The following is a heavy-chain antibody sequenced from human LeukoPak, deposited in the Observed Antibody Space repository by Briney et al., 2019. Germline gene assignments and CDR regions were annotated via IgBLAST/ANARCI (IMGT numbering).Heavy chain of an antibody. CDR1: GFTFSNAW. CDR2: ISYDGSNK. Sequence: PGGSLRLSCAASGFTFSNAWMSWVRQAPGKGLEWVAVISYDGSNKYYADSVKGRFTISRDNSKNTLYLQMNSLRAEDTAVYYCYHGQLVGSQFDYWGQGTLVTVSS. CDR3: YHGQLVGSQFDY. J-gene: IGHJ4*02. D-gene: IGHD6-6*01. V-gene: IGHV3-30*03.